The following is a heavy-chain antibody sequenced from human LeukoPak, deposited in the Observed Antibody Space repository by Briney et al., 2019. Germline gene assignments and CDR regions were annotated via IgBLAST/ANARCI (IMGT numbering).Heavy chain of an antibody. V-gene: IGHV3-23*01. J-gene: IGHJ6*02. Sequence: PGGSLRLSCAASGFTFSSYAMNWVRQAPGKGLEWVSAISGSGGSTYYADSVKGRFTISRDNSKNTLYLQVNSLRAEDTAVYYCAKVMDYGSGSFLYYYYYGMDVWGQGTTVTVSS. CDR1: GFTFSSYA. D-gene: IGHD3-10*01. CDR2: ISGSGGST. CDR3: AKVMDYGSGSFLYYYYYGMDV.